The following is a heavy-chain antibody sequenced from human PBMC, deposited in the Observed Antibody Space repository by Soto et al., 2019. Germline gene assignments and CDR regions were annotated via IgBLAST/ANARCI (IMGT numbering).Heavy chain of an antibody. CDR3: ARARFDCSSTSCYHDY. J-gene: IGHJ4*02. V-gene: IGHV3-30-3*01. D-gene: IGHD2-2*01. Sequence: QVQLVESGGGVVQPGRSLRLSCAASGFTFSSYAMHWVRQAPGKGLEWVAVISYDGSNKYYADSVKGRFTISRDNSKNTLYLQMNCLRAEDTAVYYCARARFDCSSTSCYHDYWGQGTLVTVSS. CDR2: ISYDGSNK. CDR1: GFTFSSYA.